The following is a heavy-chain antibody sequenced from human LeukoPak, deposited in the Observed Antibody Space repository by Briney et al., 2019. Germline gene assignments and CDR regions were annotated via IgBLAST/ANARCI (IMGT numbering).Heavy chain of an antibody. Sequence: ASVKVSCKASGYTFTGYYMHWVRQAPGQGLEWMGWINPNSGGTNYAQKFQGRVTMTRDTSISTAYMELSRLRSDDTAVYYCARLAARPPYNWFDPWGQGTLVTVSS. CDR1: GYTFTGYY. CDR2: INPNSGGT. CDR3: ARLAARPPYNWFDP. J-gene: IGHJ5*02. D-gene: IGHD6-6*01. V-gene: IGHV1-2*02.